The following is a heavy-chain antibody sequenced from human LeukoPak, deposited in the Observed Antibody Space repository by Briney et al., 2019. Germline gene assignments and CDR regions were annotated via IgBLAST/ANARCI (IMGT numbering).Heavy chain of an antibody. V-gene: IGHV3-48*04. D-gene: IGHD1-26*01. J-gene: IGHJ4*02. CDR3: ARSSGTYHFDY. Sequence: PGGSLRLSCAASGFSFNTYSMNWVRQAPGKGLEWVSYISSSGTTIYYADSVKGRFTISRDNAKNSLFLRVNSLRAEDTAVYYCARSSGTYHFDYWGQGTLVTVSS. CDR1: GFSFNTYS. CDR2: ISSSGTTI.